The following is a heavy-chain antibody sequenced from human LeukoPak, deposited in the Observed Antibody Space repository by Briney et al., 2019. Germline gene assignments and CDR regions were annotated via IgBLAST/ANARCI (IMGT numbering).Heavy chain of an antibody. D-gene: IGHD7-27*01. CDR2: IYYSGST. J-gene: IGHJ4*02. CDR3: ARHDLTGEDYFDY. Sequence: SETLSLTCTVSGDSISSYYWSWIRQPPGKGLEWIGYIYYSGSTNYNPSLKSRVTISVDTSKNQFSLKLSSVTAADTAVYYCARHDLTGEDYFDYWGQGTLVTVSS. V-gene: IGHV4-59*08. CDR1: GDSISSYY.